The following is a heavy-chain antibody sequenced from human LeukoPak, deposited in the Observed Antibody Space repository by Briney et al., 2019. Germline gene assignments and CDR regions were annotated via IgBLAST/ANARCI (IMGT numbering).Heavy chain of an antibody. J-gene: IGHJ3*02. Sequence: GGSLRLSCAASGFTFSSYAMHWVRQAPGKGLEWVAVISYDGSNKYYADSVKGRFTISRDNSKNTLYLQMNSLRAEDTAVYYCARVQLLWFGEGAFDIWGQGTMVTVSS. CDR2: ISYDGSNK. D-gene: IGHD3-10*01. CDR3: ARVQLLWFGEGAFDI. CDR1: GFTFSSYA. V-gene: IGHV3-30-3*02.